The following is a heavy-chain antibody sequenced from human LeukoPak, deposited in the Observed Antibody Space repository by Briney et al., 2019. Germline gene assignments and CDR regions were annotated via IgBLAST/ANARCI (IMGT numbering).Heavy chain of an antibody. J-gene: IGHJ3*02. D-gene: IGHD3-3*01. Sequence: PGGSLRLSCAASGFTFSSYGMHWVRQAPGKGLEWVAFIRYDGDNKHYADSVKGRPTISRDNSKNTLYLQMNSLRAEDTAVYYCAKESLGAEDAFDIWGQGTMVTVSS. CDR1: GFTFSSYG. CDR3: AKESLGAEDAFDI. CDR2: IRYDGDNK. V-gene: IGHV3-30*02.